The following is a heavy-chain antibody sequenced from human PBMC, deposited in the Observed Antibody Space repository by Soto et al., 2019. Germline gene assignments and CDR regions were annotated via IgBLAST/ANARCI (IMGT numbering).Heavy chain of an antibody. D-gene: IGHD2-2*01. J-gene: IGHJ3*02. CDR1: GFTFSSYA. CDR2: ISGSGGST. Sequence: EVQLLESGGGLVQPGGSLRLSCAASGFTFSSYAMSWVRQAPGKGLEWVSAISGSGGSTYYADSVKGRFTISRDNSKNTLSLQLNRLRAEDTAVYYCAKDGRDIVVVPAAPREAFYIWGQGTMVTVS. V-gene: IGHV3-23*01. CDR3: AKDGRDIVVVPAAPREAFYI.